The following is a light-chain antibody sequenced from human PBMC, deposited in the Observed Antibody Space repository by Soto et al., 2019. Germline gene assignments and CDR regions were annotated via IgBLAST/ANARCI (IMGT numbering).Light chain of an antibody. Sequence: QSVLTPPSSVSADPGQRVTISCSGSSSNIGGNSVSWYQQLPGTAPKLLIYDDDKRPSGIPDRFSGSKSGTSATLGITGFQTGDEADHYCGSWDSSLSAYVFGTGTKVT. CDR1: SSNIGGNS. J-gene: IGLJ1*01. V-gene: IGLV1-51*01. CDR2: DDD. CDR3: GSWDSSLSAYV.